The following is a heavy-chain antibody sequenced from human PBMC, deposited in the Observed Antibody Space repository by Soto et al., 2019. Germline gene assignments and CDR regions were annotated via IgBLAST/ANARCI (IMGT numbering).Heavy chain of an antibody. V-gene: IGHV1-18*01. CDR3: ARGVRYCTNGVCYINWFDP. J-gene: IGHJ5*02. CDR2: ISAYNGNT. CDR1: GYTFTSYG. Sequence: ASVKVSCKASGYTFTSYGISWVRQAPGQGLEWMGWISAYNGNTNYAQKLQGRVTMTTDTSTSTAYMELRSLRSDDTAVYYCARGVRYCTNGVCYINWFDPWGQGTLVTVSS. D-gene: IGHD2-8*01.